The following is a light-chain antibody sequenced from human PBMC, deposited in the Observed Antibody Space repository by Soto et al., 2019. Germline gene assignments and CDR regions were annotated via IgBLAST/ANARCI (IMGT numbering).Light chain of an antibody. Sequence: DIQMTQSPSMLSASVGDRVTIACRASQSISSYLNWYQQKPGKAPKLLIYAASSLQSGVPSRFSGSGSGTDFTLNITNLQPDDSATYYCQQYNSYFLTFGQGTRLEIK. J-gene: IGKJ5*01. CDR1: QSISSY. CDR2: AAS. V-gene: IGKV1-5*01. CDR3: QQYNSYFLT.